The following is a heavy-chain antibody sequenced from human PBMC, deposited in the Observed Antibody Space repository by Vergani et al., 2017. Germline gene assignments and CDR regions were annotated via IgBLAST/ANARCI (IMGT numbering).Heavy chain of an antibody. D-gene: IGHD1-14*01. CDR2: INRGSTT. V-gene: IGHV3-23*01. CDR1: GFTFSSDA. Sequence: EVQLLESGGGLVQPGGSLRVSCAASGFTFSSDAMSWVRQAPGKGLEWVSAINRGSTTYYADSVKGRFTISRDNSKNTVFLQMNSLRAEDTTVYYCAKEGRSGITPFVADWGQGTLVTVSS. CDR3: AKEGRSGITPFVAD. J-gene: IGHJ4*02.